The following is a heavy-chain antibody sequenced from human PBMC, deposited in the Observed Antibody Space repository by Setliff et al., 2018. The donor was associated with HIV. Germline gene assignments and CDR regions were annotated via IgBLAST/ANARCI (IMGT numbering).Heavy chain of an antibody. Sequence: SETLSLTCTVSGDSIISSRNFWGWIRQPPGKGLEWIGNIHSRGSTYYNPSLKSRVFISVDLSINQFSLKLHSVTAADTAVYYCASGEDSGTYGEPYDSWGQGALVTVSS. V-gene: IGHV4-39*01. CDR3: ASGEDSGTYGEPYDS. J-gene: IGHJ4*02. CDR1: GDSIISSRNF. CDR2: IHSRGST. D-gene: IGHD1-26*01.